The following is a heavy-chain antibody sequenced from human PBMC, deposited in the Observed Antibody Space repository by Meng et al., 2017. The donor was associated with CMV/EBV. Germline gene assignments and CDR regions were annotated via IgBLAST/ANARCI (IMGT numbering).Heavy chain of an antibody. Sequence: ALMSWVRQAPGKGLEWAGRIKSKTDGGTTDYAAPVKGRFTISRDDSKNTLYLQMNSLKTEDTAVYYCTTRYIVVVPAASITSLAFDIWGQGTMVTVSS. D-gene: IGHD2-2*01. V-gene: IGHV3-15*01. CDR3: TTRYIVVVPAASITSLAFDI. CDR1: AL. J-gene: IGHJ3*02. CDR2: IKSKTDGGTT.